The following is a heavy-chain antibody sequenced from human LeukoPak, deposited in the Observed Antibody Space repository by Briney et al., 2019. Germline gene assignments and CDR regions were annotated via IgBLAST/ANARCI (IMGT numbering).Heavy chain of an antibody. CDR2: ISWNSGSI. V-gene: IGHV3-9*01. CDR3: AKEPQGRGDYYFDY. D-gene: IGHD2-21*02. Sequence: GGSLRLSCAASGFTFDDYAMHWVRQAPGKGLEWVSGISWNSGSIGYADSVKGRFTISRDNAKNSLHLQMNSLRAEDTALYYCAKEPQGRGDYYFDYWGQGTLVTVSS. J-gene: IGHJ4*02. CDR1: GFTFDDYA.